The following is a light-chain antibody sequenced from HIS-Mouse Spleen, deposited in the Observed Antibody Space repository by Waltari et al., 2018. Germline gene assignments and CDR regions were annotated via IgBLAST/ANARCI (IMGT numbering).Light chain of an antibody. Sequence: SYELTQPPSVSVSPGQTARITCSGDKLGDKYACWYQHKPGQSPVLVIYQDSKRPSGIPERFSGSNSGNTATLTISGTQAMDEADYYCQAWDSSTDVVFGGGTKLTVL. CDR3: QAWDSSTDVV. J-gene: IGLJ2*01. CDR2: QDS. V-gene: IGLV3-1*01. CDR1: KLGDKY.